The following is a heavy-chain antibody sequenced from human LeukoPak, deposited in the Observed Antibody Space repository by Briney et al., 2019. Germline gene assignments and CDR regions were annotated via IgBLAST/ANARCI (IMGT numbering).Heavy chain of an antibody. Sequence: SETLSLTCTVSGGSISSSSYYWGWIRQPPGKGLEWIGSIYYSGSTNYNPSLKSRVTISVDTSKNQFSLKLSSVTAADTAVYYCARAGGFCTNGVCYSTPYYYYMDVWGKGTTVTVSS. CDR3: ARAGGFCTNGVCYSTPYYYYMDV. CDR1: GGSISSSSYY. J-gene: IGHJ6*03. D-gene: IGHD2-8*01. CDR2: IYYSGST. V-gene: IGHV4-39*07.